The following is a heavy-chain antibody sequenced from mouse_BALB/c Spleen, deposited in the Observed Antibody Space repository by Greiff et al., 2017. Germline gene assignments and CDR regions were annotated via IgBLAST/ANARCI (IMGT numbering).Heavy chain of an antibody. V-gene: IGHV10-1*02. CDR2: IRSKSNNYAT. J-gene: IGHJ2*01. CDR3: VRSGYYFDY. D-gene: IGHD4-1*01. Sequence: EVKVEESGGGLVQPKGSLKLSCAASGFTFNTYAMNWVRQAPGKGLEWVARIRSKSNNYATYYADSVKDRFTISRDDSQSMLYLQMNNLKTEDTAMYYCVRSGYYFDYWGQGTTLTVSS. CDR1: GFTFNTYA.